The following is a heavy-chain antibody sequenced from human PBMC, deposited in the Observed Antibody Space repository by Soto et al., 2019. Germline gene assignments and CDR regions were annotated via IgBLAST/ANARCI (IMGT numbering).Heavy chain of an antibody. V-gene: IGHV1-46*01. Sequence: ASVKVSCKASGYTFTSYYMHWVRQAPGQGLEWMGIINPSGGSTSYAQKFQGRVTMTRDTYTSTVYMELSSLRSEDTAVYYCARDRSVSYYYDSSGYSRGKWFDPWGQGTLVTVSS. CDR3: ARDRSVSYYYDSSGYSRGKWFDP. CDR2: INPSGGST. J-gene: IGHJ5*02. D-gene: IGHD3-22*01. CDR1: GYTFTSYY.